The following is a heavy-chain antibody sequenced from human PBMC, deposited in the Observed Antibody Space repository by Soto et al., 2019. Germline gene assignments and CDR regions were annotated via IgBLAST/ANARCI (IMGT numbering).Heavy chain of an antibody. V-gene: IGHV4-4*02. D-gene: IGHD3-10*01. J-gene: IGHJ6*03. CDR2: IYHSGST. Sequence: SETLSLTCAVSSGSISSSNWWSWVRQPPGKGLEWIGEIYHSGSTNYNPSLKSRVTISVDKSKNQFSLKLSSVTAADTAVYYCARVVPFRLTGYYGSGSYQPNYYYYMDVWGKGTTVTVSS. CDR1: SGSISSSNW. CDR3: ARVVPFRLTGYYGSGSYQPNYYYYMDV.